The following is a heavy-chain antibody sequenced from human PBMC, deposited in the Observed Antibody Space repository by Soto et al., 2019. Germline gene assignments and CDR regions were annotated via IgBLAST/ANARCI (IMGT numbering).Heavy chain of an antibody. Sequence: PGGSLRLSCAASGFTFGDYAMQWVRQAPGKGLEWVSAISWNSGSIDYADSVKGRFTISRDNAKNSLYLQMNSLRAEDTALYYCAKSHTTSGWYVITDYWGKGTRVTVSS. CDR3: AKSHTTSGWYVITDY. J-gene: IGHJ4*02. D-gene: IGHD6-19*01. V-gene: IGHV3-9*01. CDR2: ISWNSGSI. CDR1: GFTFGDYA.